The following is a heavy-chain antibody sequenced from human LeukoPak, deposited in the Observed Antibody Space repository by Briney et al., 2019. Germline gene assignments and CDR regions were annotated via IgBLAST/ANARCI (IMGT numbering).Heavy chain of an antibody. CDR3: GRGGGWY. CDR1: GYTFTSYY. Sequence: VASVKVSCKTSGYTFTSYYLHWVRQAPGQGLEWMGAINPSGGSTSYAQKFQGRVTVTRDTSTSTAYMELSSLRSEDTAVYYCGRGGGWYGGREPPVTVSS. CDR2: INPSGGST. J-gene: IGHJ4*02. V-gene: IGHV1-46*01. D-gene: IGHD6-19*01.